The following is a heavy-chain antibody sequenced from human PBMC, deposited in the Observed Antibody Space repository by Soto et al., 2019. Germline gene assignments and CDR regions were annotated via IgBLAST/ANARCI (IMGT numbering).Heavy chain of an antibody. J-gene: IGHJ6*03. Sequence: ASVKVSCKASGGTFSSYTISWVRQAPGQELEWMGRIIPILGIANYAQKFQGRVTITADKSTSTAYMELSSLRSEDTAVYYCARDMVRGVDARDRAAYYYYYYMDVWGKGTTVTVSS. CDR1: GGTFSSYT. CDR3: ARDMVRGVDARDRAAYYYYYYMDV. D-gene: IGHD3-10*01. CDR2: IIPILGIA. V-gene: IGHV1-69*04.